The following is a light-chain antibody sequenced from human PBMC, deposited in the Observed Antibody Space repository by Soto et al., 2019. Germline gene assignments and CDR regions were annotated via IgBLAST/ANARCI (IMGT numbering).Light chain of an antibody. CDR1: SSDVGRYNY. Sequence: QSALTQPASVSGSPGQSVAISCTGTSSDVGRYNYVSWYQQHPGEAPKLMIYDVSNRPSGVSNRFSGSKSGNTASLTISGLQAEDEADYYCSSYTSNASLENVFGTGTKVTVL. CDR3: SSYTSNASLENV. J-gene: IGLJ1*01. V-gene: IGLV2-14*01. CDR2: DVS.